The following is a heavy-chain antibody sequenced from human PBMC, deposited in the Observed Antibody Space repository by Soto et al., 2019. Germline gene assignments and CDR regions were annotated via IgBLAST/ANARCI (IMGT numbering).Heavy chain of an antibody. V-gene: IGHV4-4*07. CDR2: IYNGGIP. CDR1: GGSVSSQY. Sequence: PXGTLSLTCTVSGGSVSSQYWSWIRQPSGKGLEWIGRIYNGGIPLIHPSLEGRVALSLDTSKNQFSLTLSSVTAADTATYYCASQDYDKSVYYFDYWGRGTLVTVSS. D-gene: IGHD3-22*01. CDR3: ASQDYDKSVYYFDY. J-gene: IGHJ4*02.